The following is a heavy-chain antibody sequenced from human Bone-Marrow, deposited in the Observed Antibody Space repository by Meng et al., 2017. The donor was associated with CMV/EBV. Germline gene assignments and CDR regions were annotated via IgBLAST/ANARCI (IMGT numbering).Heavy chain of an antibody. CDR2: INPNSGGT. CDR3: ARDVDYPNWFDP. CDR1: GYTFTGYY. D-gene: IGHD4-11*01. Sequence: ASVKVSCKASGYTFTGYYIHWVRQAPGQGLEWMGWINPNSGGTNYAQKFQGRVTMTRDTSISTAYMELSRLRSDDTAVYYCARDVDYPNWFDPWGQGNRVNGAS. J-gene: IGHJ5*02. V-gene: IGHV1-2*02.